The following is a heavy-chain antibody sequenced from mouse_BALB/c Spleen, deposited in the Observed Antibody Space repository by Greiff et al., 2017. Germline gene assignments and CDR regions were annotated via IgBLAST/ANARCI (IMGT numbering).Heavy chain of an antibody. Sequence: VQLKESGGGLVQPGGSRKLSCAASGFTFSSFGMHWVRQAPEKGLEWVAYISSGSSTIYYADTVKGRFTISRDNPKNTLFLQMTSLRSEDTAMYYCARGIYYFDYWGQGTTLTVSS. CDR3: ARGIYYFDY. CDR2: ISSGSSTI. J-gene: IGHJ2*01. V-gene: IGHV5-17*02. CDR1: GFTFSSFG.